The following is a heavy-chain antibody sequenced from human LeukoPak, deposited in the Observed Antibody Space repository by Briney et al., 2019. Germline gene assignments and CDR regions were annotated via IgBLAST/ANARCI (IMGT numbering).Heavy chain of an antibody. CDR3: ARERPYYYGSGSYFSDF. D-gene: IGHD3-10*01. J-gene: IGHJ4*02. Sequence: PGGSLRLSCAASGFTFSSYWMSWVRQATGKGVEWVANIKKDGSEKYYVDSVKGRFTISRDNAKNSLYLQMNSLRAEDTAMYYCARERPYYYGSGSYFSDFWGQGTLVTVSS. CDR1: GFTFSSYW. CDR2: IKKDGSEK. V-gene: IGHV3-7*01.